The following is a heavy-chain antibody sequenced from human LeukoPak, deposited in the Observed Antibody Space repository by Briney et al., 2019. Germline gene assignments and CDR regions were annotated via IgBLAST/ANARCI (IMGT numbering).Heavy chain of an antibody. CDR2: LYWDDDK. J-gene: IGHJ5*02. V-gene: IGHV2-5*02. Sequence: SGPTLVNPTQTLTLTCTFSGFSLSTSGVGVGWIRQPPGKALEWLALLYWDDDKRYSPSLKSRLTITKDTSKNQVVLTMTNMDPVDTATYYCAHRMVRGVNWDDDYNWFDPWGQGTLVTVSS. CDR3: AHRMVRGVNWDDDYNWFDP. D-gene: IGHD3-10*01. CDR1: GFSLSTSGVG.